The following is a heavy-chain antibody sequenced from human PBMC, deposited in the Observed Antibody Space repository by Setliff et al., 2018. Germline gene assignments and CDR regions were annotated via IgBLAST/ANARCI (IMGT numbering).Heavy chain of an antibody. CDR3: ARGPRFDYESPTYRRRFDP. Sequence: SETLSLTCAVYGGSFNGYYWNWIRQAPGKVLEWIGEINHRGTTSYTPSLKGRVTISVDTSKNLFSLKLSSVTAADTAVYFCARGPRFDYESPTYRRRFDPWGQGTAVTVSS. CDR2: INHRGTT. CDR1: GGSFNGYY. D-gene: IGHD3-22*01. J-gene: IGHJ5*02. V-gene: IGHV4-34*01.